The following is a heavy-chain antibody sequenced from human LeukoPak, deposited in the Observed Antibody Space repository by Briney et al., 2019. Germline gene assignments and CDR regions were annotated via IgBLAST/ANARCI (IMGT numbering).Heavy chain of an antibody. J-gene: IGHJ5*02. Sequence: TGGSLTLSCAASGFTFSSYSMKWVRQAPGKGLVGVSSISSSSTYISYADSVKGRFTISRDNAKNSLYMKMNSLRAEDTAVYYCARGGEDIVVVPAAITTWFDPWGQGTLVTVSS. CDR1: GFTFSSYS. CDR2: ISSSSTYI. D-gene: IGHD2-2*01. CDR3: ARGGEDIVVVPAAITTWFDP. V-gene: IGHV3-21*01.